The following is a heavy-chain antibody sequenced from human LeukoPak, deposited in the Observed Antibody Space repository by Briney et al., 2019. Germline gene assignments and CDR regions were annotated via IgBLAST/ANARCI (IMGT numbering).Heavy chain of an antibody. V-gene: IGHV1-18*01. CDR3: ARARSRPGAFDI. Sequence: ASGRASCTASGYTVTSSGISGVRRAPGQGLEGLGWISAYNGNTNYAQKLQGRVAMTTDTATSTAYMERRSLRSDDTAVYYCARARSRPGAFDIWGQGTMVTVSS. D-gene: IGHD6-19*01. CDR1: GYTVTSSG. CDR2: ISAYNGNT. J-gene: IGHJ3*02.